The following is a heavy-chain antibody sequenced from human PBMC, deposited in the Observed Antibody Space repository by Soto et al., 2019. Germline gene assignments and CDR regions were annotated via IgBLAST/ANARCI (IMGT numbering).Heavy chain of an antibody. CDR3: ARDRDTGQWLVQSLDY. J-gene: IGHJ4*02. CDR2: IWYDGSNK. CDR1: GFTFSSYG. V-gene: IGHV3-33*01. D-gene: IGHD6-19*01. Sequence: GGSLRLSCAASGFTFSSYGMHWVRQAPGKGLEWVAVIWYDGSNKYYADSVKGRFTISRDNSKNTLYLQMNSLRAEDTAVYYCARDRDTGQWLVQSLDYWGQGTLVTVSS.